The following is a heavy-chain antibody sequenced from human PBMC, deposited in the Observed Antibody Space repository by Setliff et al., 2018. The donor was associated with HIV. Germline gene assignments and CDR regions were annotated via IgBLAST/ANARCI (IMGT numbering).Heavy chain of an antibody. V-gene: IGHV4-4*02. CDR2: VSHGGTT. CDR1: GVSISNSNW. CDR3: ARDQRLSY. Sequence: SETLSLTCAVSGVSISNSNWWTWVRQPPGKGLEWIGEVSHGGTTNYNPSLKSRVTMSVDKSKNQFSLKLSSVTAADTAVYYCARDQRLSYWGQGTLVTVSS. J-gene: IGHJ4*02.